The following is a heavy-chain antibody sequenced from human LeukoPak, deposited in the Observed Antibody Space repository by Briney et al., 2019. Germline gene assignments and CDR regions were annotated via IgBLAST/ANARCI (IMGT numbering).Heavy chain of an antibody. V-gene: IGHV4-39*01. Sequence: SETLSLTCTVSGGSVSSSSYYWGWIRQPPGKGLEWIGSIYYGGSTYYNPSLKSRVTISVDTSKSQFSLKLSSVSAADTAVYFCARQRIAAPAYWGQGTLVTVSS. J-gene: IGHJ4*02. CDR3: ARQRIAAPAY. CDR2: IYYGGST. D-gene: IGHD6-13*01. CDR1: GGSVSSSSYY.